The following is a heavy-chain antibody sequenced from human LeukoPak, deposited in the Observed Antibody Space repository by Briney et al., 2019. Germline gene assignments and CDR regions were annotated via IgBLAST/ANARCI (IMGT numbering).Heavy chain of an antibody. CDR2: INHSGST. Sequence: PSETLSLTCAVYGGSFSGYYWSWIRQPPGNGLEWIGEINHSGSTNYNPSLKSRVTISVDTSKNQFSLKLSSVTAADTAVYYCARGGYDSSGPNWFDPWGQGTLVTVSS. J-gene: IGHJ5*02. CDR1: GGSFSGYY. CDR3: ARGGYDSSGPNWFDP. D-gene: IGHD3-22*01. V-gene: IGHV4-34*01.